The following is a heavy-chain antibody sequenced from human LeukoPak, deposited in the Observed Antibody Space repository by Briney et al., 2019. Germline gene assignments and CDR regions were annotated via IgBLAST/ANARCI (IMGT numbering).Heavy chain of an antibody. CDR2: IIPILGTA. CDR3: ARGLYCSSSTSCYDYGMDV. Sequence: PVKDSCKASGGTFRSYGLNWVRQAPGQGLEWMGGIIPILGTAKYAQKLQGRVTITADESTSTGYMELSSLRSEDTAVYYCARGLYCSSSTSCYDYGMDVWGQGTTVTVSS. D-gene: IGHD2-2*01. CDR1: GGTFRSYG. V-gene: IGHV1-69*01. J-gene: IGHJ6*02.